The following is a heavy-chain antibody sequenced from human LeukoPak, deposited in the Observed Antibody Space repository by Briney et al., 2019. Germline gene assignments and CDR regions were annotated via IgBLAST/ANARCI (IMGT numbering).Heavy chain of an antibody. Sequence: GGSLRLSCAASGFTFSSYWMSWVRQAPGKGLEWVANIKQDGSEKYYVDSAKGRFTISRDNAKNSLYLQMNSLRAEDTAVYYCARASYYDFWSGYYQDYYYYMDVWGKGTTVTVSS. D-gene: IGHD3-3*01. CDR2: IKQDGSEK. CDR3: ARASYYDFWSGYYQDYYYYMDV. J-gene: IGHJ6*03. V-gene: IGHV3-7*01. CDR1: GFTFSSYW.